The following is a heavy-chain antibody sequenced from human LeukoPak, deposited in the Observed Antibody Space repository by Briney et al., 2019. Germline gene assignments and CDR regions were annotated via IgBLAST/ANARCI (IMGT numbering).Heavy chain of an antibody. Sequence: ASVKVSCKASGYTFTGYYMHWVRQAPGQGLEWMGWINPNSGGTNYAQKFQGRVTMTRDTSISTAYMELSRLRSDDTAVYYCARDFGNDYVFSYWGQGTLVTVSS. CDR2: INPNSGGT. CDR3: ARDFGNDYVFSY. V-gene: IGHV1-2*02. J-gene: IGHJ4*02. D-gene: IGHD3-16*01. CDR1: GYTFTGYY.